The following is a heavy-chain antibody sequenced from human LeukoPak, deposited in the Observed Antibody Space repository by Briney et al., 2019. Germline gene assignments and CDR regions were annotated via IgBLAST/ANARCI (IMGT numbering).Heavy chain of an antibody. CDR3: ARWLTTIGWFPANY. CDR2: MNWNGKSI. J-gene: IGHJ4*02. V-gene: IGHV3-20*04. D-gene: IGHD6-19*01. Sequence: GESLRLSCAASGFTFSHALMSWVRQGPGKGLEWVSGMNWNGKSIGYADSVQGRFTISRDNAKNLLYLQMNSLRVEDTALYYCARWLTTIGWFPANYWGQGTLVTVSS. CDR1: GFTFSHAL.